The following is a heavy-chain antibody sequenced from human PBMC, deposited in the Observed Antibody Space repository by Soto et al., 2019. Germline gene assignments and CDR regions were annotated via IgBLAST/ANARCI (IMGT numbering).Heavy chain of an antibody. D-gene: IGHD3-10*01. CDR3: AKGLIGGYYYGMDV. CDR2: ISWDSGSI. Sequence: EVQLVESGGGLVQPGRSLRLSCAASGFTFDDYAMHWVRQAPGKGLEWVSGISWDSGSIGYADSVKGRFTISRDNAKNSLYLQMNSLRAEDTALYYCAKGLIGGYYYGMDVWGQGTTVTVSS. V-gene: IGHV3-9*01. J-gene: IGHJ6*02. CDR1: GFTFDDYA.